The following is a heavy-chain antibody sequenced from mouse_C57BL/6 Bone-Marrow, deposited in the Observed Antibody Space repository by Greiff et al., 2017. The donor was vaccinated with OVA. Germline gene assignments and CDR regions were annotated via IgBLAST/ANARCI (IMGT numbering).Heavy chain of an antibody. CDR3: ENDGSSPYYFDY. V-gene: IGHV1-9*01. D-gene: IGHD1-1*01. CDR1: GYTFTGYW. CDR2: ILPGSGSN. Sequence: QVQLQQSGAELMKPGASVKLSCKATGYTFTGYWIEWVKQRPGHGLEWIGEILPGSGSNNYNEKFKGKATFTADTSSNPAYMQLSSLTTEDSATDYGENDGSSPYYFDYWGQGTTLTVSS. J-gene: IGHJ2*01.